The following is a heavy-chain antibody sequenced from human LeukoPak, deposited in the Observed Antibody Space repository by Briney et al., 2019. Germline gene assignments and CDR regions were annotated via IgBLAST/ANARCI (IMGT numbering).Heavy chain of an antibody. CDR1: GFTFSTYA. CDR2: LSGRGRDT. CDR3: ARGGGGWYSMDY. J-gene: IGHJ4*02. D-gene: IGHD6-19*01. V-gene: IGHV3-23*01. Sequence: GGSLRLSCAASGFTFSTYAMSWVRQAPGKGLEWLSALSGRGRDTYYADSVKGRFTISRDESKNTLYLQMNSLRAEDTAVYYCARGGGGWYSMDYWGQGTLVTVSS.